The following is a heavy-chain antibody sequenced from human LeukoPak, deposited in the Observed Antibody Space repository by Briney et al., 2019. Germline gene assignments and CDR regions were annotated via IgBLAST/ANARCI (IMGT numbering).Heavy chain of an antibody. CDR3: AKDGIGAPDY. D-gene: IGHD3-10*01. CDR2: ISYDGSNK. CDR1: GFTFSSYG. V-gene: IGHV3-30*18. J-gene: IGHJ4*02. Sequence: GGSLRLSCAASGFTFSSYGMHWVRQAPGKGLEWVAVISYDGSNKYYADSVKGRFTISRDNSKSTLYLQMNSLRAEDTAVYYCAKDGIGAPDYWGQGTLVTVSS.